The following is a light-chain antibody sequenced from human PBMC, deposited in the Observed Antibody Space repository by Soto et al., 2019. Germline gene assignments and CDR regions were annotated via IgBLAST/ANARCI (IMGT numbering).Light chain of an antibody. V-gene: IGKV3-20*01. CDR1: QSVSSTY. CDR3: QQYDSSRL. Sequence: EVVLTRSPGTLSLSPGERATLSCRASQSVSSTYLAWYQQKPGQAPRLLIYGASSRATGIPDRFSGSGSGTDFTLTISRLEPEDFAVYYCQQYDSSRLFGGGTKVDIK. CDR2: GAS. J-gene: IGKJ4*01.